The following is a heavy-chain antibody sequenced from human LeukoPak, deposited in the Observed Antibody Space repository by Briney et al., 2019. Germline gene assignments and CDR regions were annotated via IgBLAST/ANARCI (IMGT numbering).Heavy chain of an antibody. CDR2: ISSSGSTI. Sequence: GGSLRLSCAASGFTFSDYYMSWIRQAPGKGLEWVSYISSSGSTIYYADSVKGRFTISRDNAKNSLYLQMNSLRAEDKAVYYCARDRSRYSGYDWGSWFDLWGQGTLVTVSS. D-gene: IGHD5-12*01. CDR1: GFTFSDYY. V-gene: IGHV3-11*01. CDR3: ARDRSRYSGYDWGSWFDL. J-gene: IGHJ5*02.